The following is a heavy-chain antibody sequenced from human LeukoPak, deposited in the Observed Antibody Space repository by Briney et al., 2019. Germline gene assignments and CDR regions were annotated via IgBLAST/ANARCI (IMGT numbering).Heavy chain of an antibody. CDR1: GFTFSNYA. CDR2: ITTNGGTT. Sequence: GALRLSCAASGFTFSNYAMHWVRQAPGKGLEFVSAITTNGGTTYYANSVEGRFTISRDNAKNSLYLQMNSLRAEDTAVYYCARGDYGGDYFDYWGQGTLVTVSS. J-gene: IGHJ4*02. D-gene: IGHD4-23*01. CDR3: ARGDYGGDYFDY. V-gene: IGHV3-64*01.